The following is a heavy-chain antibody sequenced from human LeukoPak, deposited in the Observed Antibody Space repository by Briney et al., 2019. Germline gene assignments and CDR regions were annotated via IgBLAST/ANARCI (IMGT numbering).Heavy chain of an antibody. J-gene: IGHJ4*02. V-gene: IGHV1-3*01. CDR3: ARVPQTLTGDGPRLYYFDY. CDR1: GYTFTNYA. Sequence: ASVKVSCKASGYTFTNYAVEWVRQAPGQRLEWMGWINAGNGNTKYSQNFQGRVTFTRDTSASIAYMELSSLRSEDTAVYYCARVPQTLTGDGPRLYYFDYWGQGTLVTVSS. D-gene: IGHD7-27*01. CDR2: INAGNGNT.